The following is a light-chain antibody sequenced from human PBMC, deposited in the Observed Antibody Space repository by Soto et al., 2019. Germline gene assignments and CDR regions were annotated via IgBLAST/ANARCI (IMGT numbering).Light chain of an antibody. CDR1: SSVFGTYDY. CDR2: EVN. CDR3: SSFAPTCTYV. Sequence: QSGWPRPPSLLGSPGQPFTSSSTGTSSVFGTYDYVSWYQQHPGKAPKLMIYEVNKRPSGVSNRFSGSKSGNTAYLTISGLQAEDEAEYFCSSFAPTCTYVFGRGTKVTVL. V-gene: IGLV2-23*02. J-gene: IGLJ1*01.